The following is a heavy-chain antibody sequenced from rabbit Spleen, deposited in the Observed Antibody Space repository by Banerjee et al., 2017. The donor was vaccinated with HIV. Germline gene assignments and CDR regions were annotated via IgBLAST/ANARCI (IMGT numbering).Heavy chain of an antibody. D-gene: IGHD2-1*01. V-gene: IGHV1S45*01. J-gene: IGHJ4*01. CDR3: ARGSAAMTMLITGYYLGL. CDR2: INTATGKG. CDR1: GFSFGDRDV. Sequence: EQLVESGGGLVKPKGSLTLTCKASGFSFGDRDVMCWVRQAPGKGLEWIACINTATGKGVYASWAKGRFTISKTSLTTVTLQMTSLTAADTATYFCARGSAAMTMLITGYYLGLWGQGTLVTVS.